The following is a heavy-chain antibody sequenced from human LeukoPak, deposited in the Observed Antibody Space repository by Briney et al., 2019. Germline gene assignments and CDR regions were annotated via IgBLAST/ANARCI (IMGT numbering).Heavy chain of an antibody. CDR3: ARGPTFNYYDSSGFVIGEVSYYMDV. J-gene: IGHJ6*03. Sequence: ASVKVSCKASGYTFTSYDINWVRQATGQGLEWMGWMNPNSGNTGYAQKFQGRVTMTRNTSISTAYMELSSLRSEDMAVYYCARGPTFNYYDSSGFVIGEVSYYMDVWGKGTTVTVSS. CDR2: MNPNSGNT. D-gene: IGHD3-22*01. CDR1: GYTFTSYD. V-gene: IGHV1-8*01.